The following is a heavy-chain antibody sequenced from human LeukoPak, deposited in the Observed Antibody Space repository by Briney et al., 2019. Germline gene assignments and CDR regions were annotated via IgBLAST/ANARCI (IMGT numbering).Heavy chain of an antibody. CDR1: GFTFSSYS. J-gene: IGHJ4*02. Sequence: TGGSLRLSCAASGFTFSSYSMNWVRQAPGKGLEWVSSISSSSSYIYYADSVKGRFTISRDNAKNSLYLQMNSLRAEDTAVYYCARPWPDYGDYYDYWGQGTLVTVSS. CDR3: ARPWPDYGDYYDY. CDR2: ISSSSSYI. D-gene: IGHD4-17*01. V-gene: IGHV3-21*01.